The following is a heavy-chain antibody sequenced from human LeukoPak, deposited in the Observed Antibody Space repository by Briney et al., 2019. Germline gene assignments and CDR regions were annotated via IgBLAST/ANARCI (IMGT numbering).Heavy chain of an antibody. CDR2: IKQDGSEK. J-gene: IGHJ4*02. Sequence: PGGSLRLSCAASGCTFSSYWMSWVRQAPGKGLEWVANIKQDGSEKYYVDSVKGRFTISRDNAKNSLYLQMNSLRAEDTAVYYCASYDSRGDFDYWGQGTLVTVSS. CDR3: ASYDSRGDFDY. CDR1: GCTFSSYW. V-gene: IGHV3-7*01. D-gene: IGHD3-22*01.